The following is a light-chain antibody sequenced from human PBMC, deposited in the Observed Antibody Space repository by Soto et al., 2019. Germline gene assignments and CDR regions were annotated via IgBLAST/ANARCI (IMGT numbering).Light chain of an antibody. CDR3: QQRSTWPPWT. V-gene: IGKV3-11*01. J-gene: IGKJ1*01. Sequence: EIVLTQSPDTLSVSPGDGATLSCRASQNVKDHLAWYQQKPGQSPRLLIYDASNRATGIPARFNGSGSGTDFTLTIASLEPADFAVYYCQQRSTWPPWTFGLGTKVEIK. CDR1: QNVKDH. CDR2: DAS.